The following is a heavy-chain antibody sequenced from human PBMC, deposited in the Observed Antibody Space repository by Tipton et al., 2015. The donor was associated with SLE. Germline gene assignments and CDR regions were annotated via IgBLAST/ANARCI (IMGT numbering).Heavy chain of an antibody. CDR1: GYTFTSYG. CDR3: AREVYSGSYYYYYGMDV. Sequence: QSGAEVKKPGASVKVSCKASGYTFTSYGISWVRQAPGQGLEWMGWISTYNGNAHYAQNLQGRVTMTTYTSTSTASMELRSLRSDDTAVYYCAREVYSGSYYYYYGMDVWGQGTTVTISS. D-gene: IGHD3-10*01. CDR2: ISTYNGNA. J-gene: IGHJ6*02. V-gene: IGHV1-18*01.